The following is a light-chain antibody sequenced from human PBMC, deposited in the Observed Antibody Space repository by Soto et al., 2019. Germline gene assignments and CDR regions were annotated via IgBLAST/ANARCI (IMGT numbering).Light chain of an antibody. V-gene: IGKV1-39*01. Sequence: DIHMTHSPSSQSHSVWTKDTISCXASQSISSYLNWYQQKPGKAPKLLIYAASSLQSGVPSRFSGSGSGTDFTLTISSLQPEDFATYYCQQSYSTPITFGQGTRLEIK. J-gene: IGKJ5*01. CDR3: QQSYSTPIT. CDR1: QSISSY. CDR2: AAS.